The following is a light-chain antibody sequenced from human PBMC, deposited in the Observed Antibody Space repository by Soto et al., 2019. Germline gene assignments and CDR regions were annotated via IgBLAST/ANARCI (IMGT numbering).Light chain of an antibody. CDR3: QSYDSSLSGWV. V-gene: IGLV1-40*01. J-gene: IGLJ3*02. CDR1: SSNIGAGYD. CDR2: GNS. Sequence: QSVLTQPPSVSGAPGPRVTISCTESSSNIGAGYDVHWYQQLPGTAPKLLIYGNSNRPSGVPDRFSGSKSGTSASLAITGRQAEDEADYYCQSYDSSLSGWVFGGGTKLTVL.